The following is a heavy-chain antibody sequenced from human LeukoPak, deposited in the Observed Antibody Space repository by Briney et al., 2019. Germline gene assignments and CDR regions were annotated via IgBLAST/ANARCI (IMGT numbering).Heavy chain of an antibody. CDR3: ARKGDGYNYYFDY. CDR1: GGSISSSSYY. Sequence: PSETLSLTCTVSGGSISSSSYYWGWIRQPPGKGLEWIGSIYYSGSTYYNPSLKSRVTISVDTSKNQFSLKLSSVTAADTAVYYCARKGDGYNYYFDYWAQGTLVTVSS. V-gene: IGHV4-39*01. J-gene: IGHJ4*02. D-gene: IGHD5-24*01. CDR2: IYYSGST.